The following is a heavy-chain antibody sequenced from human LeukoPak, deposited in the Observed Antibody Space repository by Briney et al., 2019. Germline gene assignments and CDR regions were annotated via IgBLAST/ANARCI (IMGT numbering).Heavy chain of an antibody. CDR2: IIPILGIA. CDR3: ARVGIEYSSIYDY. V-gene: IGHV1-69*04. J-gene: IGHJ4*02. CDR1: GGTFSSYA. Sequence: ASVKVSCKASGGTFSSYAISWVRQAPGQGLEWMGRIIPILGIANYAQKFQGRVTITADKSTSTAYMELSSLRSEDTAVYYCARVGIEYSSIYDYWGQGTLVTVSS. D-gene: IGHD6-6*01.